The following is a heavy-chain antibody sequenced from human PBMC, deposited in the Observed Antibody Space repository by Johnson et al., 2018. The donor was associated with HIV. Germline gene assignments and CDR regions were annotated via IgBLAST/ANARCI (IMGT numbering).Heavy chain of an antibody. CDR3: AREGGGTVVLGDEGAFDI. CDR1: GFTFSSYA. D-gene: IGHD3-10*01. V-gene: IGHV3-30*04. CDR2: IRFNGSHK. Sequence: VQLVESGGGVVQPGRSLRLSCAASGFTFSSYAMHWVRQAPGKGLEWVAVIRFNGSHKYYADSVKGRFTISRDNSKNTLFLQMNSLRAEDTSVYYCAREGGGTVVLGDEGAFDIWGQGTMVTVSS. J-gene: IGHJ3*02.